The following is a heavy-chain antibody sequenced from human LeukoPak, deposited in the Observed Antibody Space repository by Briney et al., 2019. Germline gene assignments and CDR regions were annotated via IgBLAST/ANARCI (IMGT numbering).Heavy chain of an antibody. CDR3: ARDPRRAITVFGVVIGSYFDY. CDR2: IGGGGDDI. V-gene: IGHV3-23*01. Sequence: PGGSLRLSCAASGFIFSSYSMNWVRQAPGKGLEWVAGIGGGGDDILYAESAKGRFIISRDNSKNTVYLEMKSLRAEDTARYYCARDPRRAITVFGVVIGSYFDYWGQGSLVTVSS. J-gene: IGHJ4*02. CDR1: GFIFSSYS. D-gene: IGHD3-3*01.